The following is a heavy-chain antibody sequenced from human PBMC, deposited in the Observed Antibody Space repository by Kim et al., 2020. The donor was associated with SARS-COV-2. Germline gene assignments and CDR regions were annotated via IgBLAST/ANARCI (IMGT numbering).Heavy chain of an antibody. Sequence: SETLSLTCTVSGGSISSSSYYWGWIRQPPGKGLEWIGSIYYSGSTYYNPSLKSRVTISVDTSKNQFSLKLSSVTAADTAVYYCASAGWWEGGVYYFDYWGQGTLVTVSS. CDR2: IYYSGST. V-gene: IGHV4-39*07. J-gene: IGHJ4*02. D-gene: IGHD2-15*01. CDR1: GGSISSSSYY. CDR3: ASAGWWEGGVYYFDY.